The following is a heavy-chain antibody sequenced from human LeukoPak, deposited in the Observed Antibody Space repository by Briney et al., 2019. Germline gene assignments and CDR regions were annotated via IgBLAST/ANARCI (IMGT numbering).Heavy chain of an antibody. Sequence: GGSLRLSCAASGFIFRTYAMSWVRQAPGKGLEWVSALSGSGDKTFYADSVRVRFTISRDNSKNTLYLQMNRLRAEDTAVYYCAKDLNYGFDYWDRATLVTASS. D-gene: IGHD4-11*01. CDR2: LSGSGDKT. CDR1: GFIFRTYA. CDR3: AKDLNYGFDY. V-gene: IGHV3-23*01. J-gene: IGHJ4*02.